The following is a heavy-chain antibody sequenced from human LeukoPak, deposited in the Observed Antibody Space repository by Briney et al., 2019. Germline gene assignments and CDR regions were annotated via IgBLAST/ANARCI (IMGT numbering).Heavy chain of an antibody. J-gene: IGHJ4*02. CDR3: ARGPGPQYYYDSSGYLGY. CDR1: GYTFTGYY. D-gene: IGHD3-22*01. Sequence: ASVKVSCKASGYTFTGYYMHWVRQAPGQGLEWMGWINPNSGGTNYAQKFQGRVTMTRDTSISTAYMELSRLRSDDTAVYYCARGPGPQYYYDSSGYLGYWGQGTLVTVSS. V-gene: IGHV1-2*02. CDR2: INPNSGGT.